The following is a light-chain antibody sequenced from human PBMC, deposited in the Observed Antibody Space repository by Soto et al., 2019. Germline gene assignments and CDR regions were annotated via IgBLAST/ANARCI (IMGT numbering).Light chain of an antibody. Sequence: QFVLTQPASVSGSPGQSITISCTGTSSDVGSYNLVSWYQQHPGKAPKLMIYEVSKRPSGVSNRFSGSKSGNTASLTISGLQAEDEADYYCCSYAGSSTSWVFGGGTQLTVL. CDR1: SSDVGSYNL. CDR2: EVS. V-gene: IGLV2-23*02. J-gene: IGLJ3*02. CDR3: CSYAGSSTSWV.